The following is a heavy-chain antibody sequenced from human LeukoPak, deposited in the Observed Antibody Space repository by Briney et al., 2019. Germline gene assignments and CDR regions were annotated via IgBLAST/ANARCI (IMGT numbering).Heavy chain of an antibody. J-gene: IGHJ4*02. CDR1: GFTFSSHG. Sequence: HAGRSLRLSCAASGFTFSSHGMHWVRQAPGKGLEWVAVTSYDGSTKYYADSARGRFNISRDNSKNTLYLQMNSLRVDDTAVYCCAKDATLFGDQYFDYWGQGTLVIVSS. V-gene: IGHV3-30*18. CDR2: TSYDGSTK. D-gene: IGHD3-10*01. CDR3: AKDATLFGDQYFDY.